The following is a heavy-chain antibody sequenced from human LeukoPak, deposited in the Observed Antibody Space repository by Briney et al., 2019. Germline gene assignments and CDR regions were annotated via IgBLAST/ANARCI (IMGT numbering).Heavy chain of an antibody. CDR2: INPNSGGT. J-gene: IGHJ4*02. V-gene: IGHV1-2*04. CDR3: ARDWGKGEYYFDY. CDR1: GYTFTGYY. Sequence: ASVKVSCKASGYTFTGYYMHWVRQAPGQGLEWMGWINPNSGGTNYAQKFQGWVTMTRDTSISTAYMELRSLRSDDTAVYYCARDWGKGEYYFDYSGQGTLVTVSS. D-gene: IGHD3-16*01.